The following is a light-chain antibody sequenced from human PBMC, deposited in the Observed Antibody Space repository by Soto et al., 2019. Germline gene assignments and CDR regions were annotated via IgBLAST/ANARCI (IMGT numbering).Light chain of an antibody. CDR2: KIS. V-gene: IGKV2-30*02. Sequence: DAVLTQSPLSLPVTLGQPASISCRSSQGLVHSSGNTYLNWLHQRPGQSPRRLIYKISSRDSGVPDRFSGSGSGTDFTLEISRVEAEDVGVYYCMQTSHWPYTFGQGTKLEIK. J-gene: IGKJ2*01. CDR1: QGLVHSSGNTY. CDR3: MQTSHWPYT.